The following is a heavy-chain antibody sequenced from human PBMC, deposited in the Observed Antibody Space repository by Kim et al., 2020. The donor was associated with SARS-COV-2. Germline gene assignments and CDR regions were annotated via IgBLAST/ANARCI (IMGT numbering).Heavy chain of an antibody. CDR2: ISSSSSTT. CDR3: ARDRDIVVVIAIFSVIGQAYGMHV. J-gene: IGHJ6*02. D-gene: IGHD2-21*01. V-gene: IGHV3-48*02. CDR1: GFTFSSYS. Sequence: GGSLRLSCAASGFTFSSYSMNWVRQAPGKGLEWVSYISSSSSTTYYADSVKGRFTISRDNAKNSLYLQMNSLRDEDTAVYYCARDRDIVVVIAIFSVIGQAYGMHVWGQGTSVTVSS.